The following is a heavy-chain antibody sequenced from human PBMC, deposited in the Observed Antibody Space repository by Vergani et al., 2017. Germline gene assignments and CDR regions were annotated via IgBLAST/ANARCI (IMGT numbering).Heavy chain of an antibody. Sequence: QVQLVESGGGVVQPGGSLRLSCAASGFTLSSYGMHWVRQAPGKGLEWVAFIRYDGSNKYYADSVKGRFTISRDNSKNTLYLQMNSLRAEDTAVYYCAKQQWLVQGYWGQGTLVTVSS. CDR1: GFTLSSYG. D-gene: IGHD6-19*01. J-gene: IGHJ4*02. V-gene: IGHV3-30*02. CDR3: AKQQWLVQGY. CDR2: IRYDGSNK.